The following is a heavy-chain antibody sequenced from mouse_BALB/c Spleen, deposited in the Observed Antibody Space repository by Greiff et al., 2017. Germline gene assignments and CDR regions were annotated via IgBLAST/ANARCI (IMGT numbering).Heavy chain of an antibody. J-gene: IGHJ3*01. CDR2: ISSGGSYT. D-gene: IGHD2-4*01. Sequence: EVKLQESGGGLVKPGGSLKLSCAASGFTFSSYAMSWVRQSPEKRLEWVAEISSGGSYTYYPDTVTGRFTISRDNAKNTLYLEMSSLRSEDTAMYYCARDDDYDTWFAYWGQGTLVTVSA. CDR3: ARDDDYDTWFAY. CDR1: GFTFSSYA. V-gene: IGHV5-9-4*01.